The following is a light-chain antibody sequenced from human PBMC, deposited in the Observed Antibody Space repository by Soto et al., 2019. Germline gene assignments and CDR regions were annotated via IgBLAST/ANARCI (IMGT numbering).Light chain of an antibody. CDR3: SSYTSSSTLV. V-gene: IGLV2-14*01. CDR2: DVS. CDR1: SSDVGGYNY. Sequence: QPALTQPASGSGSHGQSSTISCTGTSSDVGGYNYVSWYQQHPGKAPKLMIYDVSNRPSGVSNRFSGSKSGNTASLTISGLQAEDEADYYCSSYTSSSTLVFGTGTKVTVL. J-gene: IGLJ1*01.